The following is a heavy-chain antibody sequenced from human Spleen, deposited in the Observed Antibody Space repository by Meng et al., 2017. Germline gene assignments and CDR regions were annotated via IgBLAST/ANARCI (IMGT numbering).Heavy chain of an antibody. CDR2: IIPIFGTA. CDR1: GGTFSSYA. CDR3: AVRYYYDSSGYYAR. D-gene: IGHD3-22*01. J-gene: IGHJ4*02. V-gene: IGHV1-69*05. Sequence: SSVKVSCKASGGTFSSYAISWVRQAPGQGLEWMGGIIPIFGTANYAQKFQGRVTITTDESTSTAYMELSSLRSEDTAVYYCAVRYYYDSSGYYARWGQGTLVTVSS.